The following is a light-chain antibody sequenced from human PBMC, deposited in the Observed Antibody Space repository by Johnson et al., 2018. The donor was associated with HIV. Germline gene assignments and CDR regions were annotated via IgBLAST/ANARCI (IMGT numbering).Light chain of an antibody. J-gene: IGLJ1*01. CDR3: GTWASSLRAGF. Sequence: QSVLTQPPSVSAAPGQKVTISCSGSSSNIGNNYVSWYQQLPGTAPKLLIYENNKRPSGIPDRFSGSKSGTSATLGITGLQTGDEADYYRGTWASSLRAGFFGTGTKVTVL. CDR1: SSNIGNNY. V-gene: IGLV1-51*02. CDR2: ENN.